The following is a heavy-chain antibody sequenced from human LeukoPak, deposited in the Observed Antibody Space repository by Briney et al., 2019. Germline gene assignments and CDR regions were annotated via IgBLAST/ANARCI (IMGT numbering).Heavy chain of an antibody. Sequence: ASVKVSCKASGYTFTSYDINWVRQATGQGLERMGWMNPNSGNTGYAQKFQGRVTMTRNTSISTAYMELSSLRSEDTAVYYCARWVTMIVDDAFDIWGQGTMVTVSS. D-gene: IGHD3-22*01. J-gene: IGHJ3*02. CDR1: GYTFTSYD. CDR2: MNPNSGNT. V-gene: IGHV1-8*01. CDR3: ARWVTMIVDDAFDI.